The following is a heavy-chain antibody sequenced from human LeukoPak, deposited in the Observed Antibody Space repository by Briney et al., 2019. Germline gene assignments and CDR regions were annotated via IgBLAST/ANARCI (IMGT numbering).Heavy chain of an antibody. D-gene: IGHD5-12*01. CDR1: GFTFGDYA. CDR3: TREGYSGYGFQAFDI. CDR2: IRSKAYGGTT. Sequence: PGGSLRLSCTASGFTFGDYAMSWVRQAPGKGLEWVGFIRSKAYGGTTEYAASVKGRFTISSDDSKSIAYLQMNSLKTEDTAVYYCTREGYSGYGFQAFDIWGQGTMVTVSS. J-gene: IGHJ3*02. V-gene: IGHV3-49*04.